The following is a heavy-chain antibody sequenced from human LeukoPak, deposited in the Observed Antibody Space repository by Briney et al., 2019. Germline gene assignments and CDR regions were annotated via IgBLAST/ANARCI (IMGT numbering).Heavy chain of an antibody. D-gene: IGHD6-13*01. CDR3: ARNPHVSSSWIEFDY. Sequence: GASVKVSCKASGYTFSGYYMHWVRQAPGQGLEWMGWINPNSGGTNYAQKFQGWVTMTRDTSISTAYMELSRLRSDDTAVYYCARNPHVSSSWIEFDYWGQGTLVTVSS. V-gene: IGHV1-2*04. CDR1: GYTFSGYY. J-gene: IGHJ4*02. CDR2: INPNSGGT.